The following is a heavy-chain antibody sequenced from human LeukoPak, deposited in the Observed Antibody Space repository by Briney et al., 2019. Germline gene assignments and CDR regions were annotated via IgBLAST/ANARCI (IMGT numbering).Heavy chain of an antibody. D-gene: IGHD4-17*01. CDR3: AREPQPTTVTKGLWGSSQTTRDYGMDV. V-gene: IGHV3-33*08. J-gene: IGHJ6*02. CDR2: IWYGGDNK. Sequence: PGGSLRLSCAASGFTFSSYGIHWVRQAPGKGLEWVAVIWYGGDNKYYADSVKGRFTISRDNSKNTLYLQMNSLRAEDTAVYYCAREPQPTTVTKGLWGSSQTTRDYGMDVWGQETTVTVSS. CDR1: GFTFSSYG.